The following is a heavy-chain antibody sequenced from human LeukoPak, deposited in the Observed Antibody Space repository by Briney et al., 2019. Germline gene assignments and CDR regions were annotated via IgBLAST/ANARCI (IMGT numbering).Heavy chain of an antibody. CDR3: ARDSTIFGWNGMDV. CDR1: GFTFSSYW. CDR2: IKQDGSEK. V-gene: IGHV3-7*01. Sequence: GGSLRLSCAASGFTFSSYWMSWVRQAPGKGLEWVANIKQDGSEKYYVDSVKGRFTISRDNAKNSLYLQMNSLRAEDTAVYYCARDSTIFGWNGMDVWGQGTTVTVSS. J-gene: IGHJ6*02. D-gene: IGHD3-3*01.